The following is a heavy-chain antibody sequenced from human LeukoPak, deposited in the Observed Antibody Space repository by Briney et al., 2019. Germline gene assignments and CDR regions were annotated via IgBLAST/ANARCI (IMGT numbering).Heavy chain of an antibody. CDR1: GYSISSGYY. CDR2: IYHSGST. CDR3: ARDGPYHAFDI. V-gene: IGHV4-38-2*02. J-gene: IGHJ3*02. Sequence: SETLSLTCTVSGYSISSGYYWGWIRQPPGKGLEWIGSIYHSGSTYYNPSLKSRVTISVDTSKNQFSLKLSSVTAADTAVYYCARDGPYHAFDIWGQGTMVTVSS. D-gene: IGHD2-2*01.